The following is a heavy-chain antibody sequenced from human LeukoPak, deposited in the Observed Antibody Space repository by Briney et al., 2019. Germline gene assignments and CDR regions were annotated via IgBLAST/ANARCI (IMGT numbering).Heavy chain of an antibody. J-gene: IGHJ3*02. CDR1: GGSISSSSYY. D-gene: IGHD6-13*01. CDR2: IYYSGST. V-gene: IGHV4-39*01. Sequence: PSETPSLTCTVSGGSISSSSYYWGWIRQPPGMGLEWIGSIYYSGSTYYNPSLKSRATISVNTTNNQFSLKLSSVTAADTAVYYWARQTRLEYSSSPYISDAFDIWGQGTMVTVSS. CDR3: ARQTRLEYSSSPYISDAFDI.